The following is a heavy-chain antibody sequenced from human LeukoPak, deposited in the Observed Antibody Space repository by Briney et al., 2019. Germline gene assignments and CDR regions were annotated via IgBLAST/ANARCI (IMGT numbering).Heavy chain of an antibody. J-gene: IGHJ4*02. V-gene: IGHV3-53*01. CDR3: ARGRFNYDNSGYSSFYY. CDR1: GFTVSSNY. D-gene: IGHD3-22*01. Sequence: GGSLRLSCAASGFTVSSNYMSWVRQAPGKGLEWVSVIYSGGSTYYADSVKGRFTISRDNAKNSLYLQMNSLRAEDTALYYCARGRFNYDNSGYSSFYYWGQGTLVTVSS. CDR2: IYSGGST.